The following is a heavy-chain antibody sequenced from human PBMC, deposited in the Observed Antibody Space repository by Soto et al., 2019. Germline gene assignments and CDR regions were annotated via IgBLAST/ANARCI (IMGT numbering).Heavy chain of an antibody. CDR3: ARGEGGAFDH. CDR1: GFAFSTYV. CDR2: VSAGGGAA. J-gene: IGHJ4*02. Sequence: EVQLLESGGGLVQPGGSLRLSCTASGFAFSTYVMSWVRQAPGKGLEWVSSVSAGGGAAWHTDSVRGRFTVTKDKSKNTIFLQPSSLRAEETAVVYLARGEGGAFDHWGQGTQVTVST. V-gene: IGHV3-23*01. D-gene: IGHD3-16*01.